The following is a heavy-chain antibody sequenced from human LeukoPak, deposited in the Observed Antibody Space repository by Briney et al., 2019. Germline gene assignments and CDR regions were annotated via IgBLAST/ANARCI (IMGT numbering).Heavy chain of an antibody. V-gene: IGHV3-23*01. D-gene: IGHD3-22*01. CDR3: AQISVDTSRGRWSDFDS. J-gene: IGHJ4*02. CDR1: GFTFSTYA. CDR2: LSASGSNT. Sequence: GGSLRLSCAASGFTFSTYAMTWLRQAPGKGLEWVSALSASGSNTYYADSVKGRFTISRDNSKNMLYQQMNSLRAEDTAVYYCAQISVDTSRGRWSDFDSWGQGILVTVSS.